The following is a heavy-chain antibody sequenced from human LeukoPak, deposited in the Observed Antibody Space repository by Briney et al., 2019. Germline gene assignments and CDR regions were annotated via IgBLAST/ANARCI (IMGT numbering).Heavy chain of an antibody. CDR1: GGTFSSYA. V-gene: IGHV1-69*04. CDR3: ARDRMGAREYYFDY. D-gene: IGHD1-26*01. CDR2: IIPILGIA. J-gene: IGHJ4*02. Sequence: SVKVSCKASGGTFSSYAISWVRQAPGQGLEWMGRIIPILGIANYAQKFQGRVTITADKSTSTAYMELSSLRSEDTAVYYCARDRMGAREYYFDYWGQGTLVTVSS.